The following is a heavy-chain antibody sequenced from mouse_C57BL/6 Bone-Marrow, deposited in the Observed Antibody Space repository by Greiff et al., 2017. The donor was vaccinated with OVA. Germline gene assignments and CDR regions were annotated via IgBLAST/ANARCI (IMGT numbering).Heavy chain of an antibody. Sequence: QVQLQQPGAELVKPGASVKLSCKASGYTFTSYWMHWVKQRPGQGLEWIGMIHPNSGSTNYNEKFKSKATLPVDKSSGTAYMQLSSLTSEDSAVYYVARFELTGFAYWGQGTLVTVSA. J-gene: IGHJ3*01. V-gene: IGHV1-64*01. D-gene: IGHD4-1*01. CDR1: GYTFTSYW. CDR3: ARFELTGFAY. CDR2: IHPNSGST.